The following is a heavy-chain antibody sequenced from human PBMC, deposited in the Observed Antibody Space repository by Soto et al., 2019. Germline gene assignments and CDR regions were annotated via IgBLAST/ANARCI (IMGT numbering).Heavy chain of an antibody. V-gene: IGHV4-59*01. J-gene: IGHJ4*02. Sequence: LSRTCTVSGGSIRSYYWSWIRQPPGKGLEWIGYIYYSGSTNYNPSLKSRVTISVDTSKNQFSLKLSSVTAADTAVYYCARSRDGYNYGFDYWGQGTLVTVSS. CDR3: ARSRDGYNYGFDY. CDR1: GGSIRSYY. D-gene: IGHD5-12*01. CDR2: IYYSGST.